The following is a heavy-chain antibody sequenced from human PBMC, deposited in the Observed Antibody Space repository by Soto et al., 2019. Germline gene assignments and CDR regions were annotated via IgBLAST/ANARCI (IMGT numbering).Heavy chain of an antibody. D-gene: IGHD2-2*01. V-gene: IGHV3-33*01. CDR3: ARDAAYIVVVPAAAYYFDY. Sequence: PGGSLRLSCAASGFTFSSYGMHWVRQAPGKGLEWVAVIWYGGSNKYYADSVKGRFTISRDNSKNTLYLQMNSLRAEDTAVYYCARDAAYIVVVPAAAYYFDYWGQGTLVTVSS. CDR1: GFTFSSYG. CDR2: IWYGGSNK. J-gene: IGHJ4*02.